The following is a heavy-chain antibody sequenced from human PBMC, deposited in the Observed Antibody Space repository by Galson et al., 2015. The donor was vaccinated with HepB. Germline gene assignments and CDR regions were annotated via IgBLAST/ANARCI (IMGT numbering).Heavy chain of an antibody. CDR2: IWYDGSNK. J-gene: IGHJ4*02. CDR1: GFTFSSYG. CDR3: ARDSRRRFSTVTRGYFDY. V-gene: IGHV3-33*01. Sequence: SLRLSCAASGFTFSSYGMHWVRQAPGKGLEWVAVIWYDGSNKYYADSAKGRFTISRDNSKNTLYLQTNSLRAEDTAVYYCARDSRRRFSTVTRGYFDYWGQGTLVTVSS. D-gene: IGHD4-17*01.